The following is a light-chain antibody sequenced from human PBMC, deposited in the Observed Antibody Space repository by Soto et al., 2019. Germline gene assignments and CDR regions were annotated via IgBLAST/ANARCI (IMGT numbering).Light chain of an antibody. Sequence: LTKSQATLSLSPGERATLSCRASQSVSNFLAWYQQKPGQAPRLLIYDASNRATGIPARFSGSGSGTDFTLTIRSLEPEDFAIYYCQQRANWPLTTFGHVTRLEIK. CDR2: DAS. CDR3: QQRANWPLTT. V-gene: IGKV3-11*01. J-gene: IGKJ5*01. CDR1: QSVSNF.